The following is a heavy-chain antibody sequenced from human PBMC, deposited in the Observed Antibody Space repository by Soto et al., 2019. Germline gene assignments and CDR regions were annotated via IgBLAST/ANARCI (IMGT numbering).Heavy chain of an antibody. D-gene: IGHD2-2*01. CDR3: ILDCTSMSCYGYLGVDV. CDR1: GGTFSSFL. V-gene: IGHV1-69*01. J-gene: IGHJ6*02. CDR2: IIPVFGTA. Sequence: QVQLVQSGAEVKTPGSSVKVSCKASGGTFSSFLMGWVRQAPGRGLEWMGGIIPVFGTATYAQKFQGRVTITADDSTSTVYMELSGLKSEDTAVYYCILDCTSMSCYGYLGVDVWGQGTTVTVSS.